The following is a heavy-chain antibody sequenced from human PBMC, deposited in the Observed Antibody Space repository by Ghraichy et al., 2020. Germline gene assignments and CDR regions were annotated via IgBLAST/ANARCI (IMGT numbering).Heavy chain of an antibody. D-gene: IGHD1-26*01. CDR3: ARGLNSGHYYYYYYMDV. CDR1: GGSISSNY. Sequence: SETLSLTCTVSGGSISSNYWNWIRQPPGRGLEWIGYIYYNGNTNYNPSLKSRVTISTDTSNNQFSLMLSSVTAADTAVYYCARGLNSGHYYYYYYMDVWGKGTTVTVSS. V-gene: IGHV4-59*01. J-gene: IGHJ6*03. CDR2: IYYNGNT.